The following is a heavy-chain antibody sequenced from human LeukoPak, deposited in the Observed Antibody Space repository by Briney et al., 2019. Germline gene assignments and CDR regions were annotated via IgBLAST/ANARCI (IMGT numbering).Heavy chain of an antibody. CDR1: GFRFNNYG. CDR2: IRSRSSNT. CDR3: ARVEIAGAGDFWYFNL. D-gene: IGHD6-13*01. V-gene: IGHV3-21*01. J-gene: IGHJ2*01. Sequence: GGSLRLFCAASGFRFNNYGMTWLRQAPGKGLEWVSSIRSRSSNTYYADSVRGRFTISRDNAKNSLYLQMNSLRAEDTAVYYCARVEIAGAGDFWYFNLWGRGTQVTFSS.